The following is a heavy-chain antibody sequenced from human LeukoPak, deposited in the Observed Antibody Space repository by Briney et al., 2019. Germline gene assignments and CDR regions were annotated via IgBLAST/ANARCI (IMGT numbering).Heavy chain of an antibody. J-gene: IGHJ6*03. V-gene: IGHV5-51*01. CDR3: ARHGVYGSGSYPYYYYYYMDV. D-gene: IGHD3-10*01. Sequence: GESLKISCKGSGYRFTSYWIGWVRQMPGKGLEWMGIIYPGDSDTRYSPPFQGQVTISADKSISTAYLQWSSLKASDTAMYYCARHGVYGSGSYPYYYYYYMDVWGKGTTVTVSS. CDR1: GYRFTSYW. CDR2: IYPGDSDT.